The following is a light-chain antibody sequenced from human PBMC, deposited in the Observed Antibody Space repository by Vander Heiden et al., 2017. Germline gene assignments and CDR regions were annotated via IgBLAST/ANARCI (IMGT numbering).Light chain of an antibody. J-gene: IGKJ1*01. CDR1: PSVLYTSTNKTY. CDR2: WAS. Sequence: DLVMPQSPQSLAVSPGERATINCNSTPSVLYTSTNKTYLAWYQQKPGQPPKLLIYWASTRESGVPDRFSGSGSGTDFTLTISSLQAEDVAVYFCHQYFNTPRSFGQGTKVEIK. CDR3: HQYFNTPRS. V-gene: IGKV4-1*01.